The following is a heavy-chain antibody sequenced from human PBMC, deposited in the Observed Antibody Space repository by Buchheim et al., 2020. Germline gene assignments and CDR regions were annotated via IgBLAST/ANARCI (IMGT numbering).Heavy chain of an antibody. D-gene: IGHD2-15*01. Sequence: QVQLVESGGGVVQPGRSLRLSCAASGFTFSSYAMHWVRQAPGKGLEWVAVISYDGSNKYYADSVKGRFTISRDNSKNTLYLQMNSLRAEDTAVYYCARGGPVLDYWGQGTL. CDR3: ARGGPVLDY. V-gene: IGHV3-30-3*01. CDR2: ISYDGSNK. CDR1: GFTFSSYA. J-gene: IGHJ4*02.